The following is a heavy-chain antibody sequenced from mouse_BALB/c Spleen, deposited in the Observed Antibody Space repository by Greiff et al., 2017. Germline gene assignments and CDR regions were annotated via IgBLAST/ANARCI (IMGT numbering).Heavy chain of an antibody. D-gene: IGHD1-1*01. Sequence: VQLQESGPELVKPGASVKISCKASGYAFSSSWMNWVKQRPGQGLEWIGRIYPGDGDTNYNGKFKGKATLTADKSSSTAYMQLSSLTSVDSAVYFCASYYGSGAYWGQGTLVTVSA. J-gene: IGHJ3*01. CDR1: GYAFSSSW. CDR3: ASYYGSGAY. CDR2: IYPGDGDT. V-gene: IGHV1-82*01.